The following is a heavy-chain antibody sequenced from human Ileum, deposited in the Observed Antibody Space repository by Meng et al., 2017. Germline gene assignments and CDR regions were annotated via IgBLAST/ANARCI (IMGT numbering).Heavy chain of an antibody. CDR1: GGYFRGYY. CDR2: INTNGST. V-gene: IGHV4-34*01. J-gene: IGHJ5*02. CDR3: CLRRFVSWFDP. D-gene: IGHD5/OR15-5a*01. Sequence: VHMQEWGGGLCQPSVTLSLSWVDSGGYFRGYYLSWFRQPPGKGLEWIGGINTNGSTNYNPSLKSRVTISVDTYKNQFSLKLRSVTAADAAAYPTCLRRFVSWFDPWGQGTLVTVSS.